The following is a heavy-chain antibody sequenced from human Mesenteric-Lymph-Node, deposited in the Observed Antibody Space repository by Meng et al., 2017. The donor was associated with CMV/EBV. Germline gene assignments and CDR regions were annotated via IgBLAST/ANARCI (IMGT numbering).Heavy chain of an antibody. Sequence: GESLKISCAASGFTFTTSAMHWVRQAPGKGLEWVAVISFDGRNKYYADSVKGRFTISRDNSNNTLYLEMNSLRAEDTAVYYCAKGDSTVRNYYYYGMDVWGQGTTVTVSS. J-gene: IGHJ6*02. CDR3: AKGDSTVRNYYYYGMDV. CDR2: ISFDGRNK. CDR1: GFTFTTSA. D-gene: IGHD2-2*01. V-gene: IGHV3-30*04.